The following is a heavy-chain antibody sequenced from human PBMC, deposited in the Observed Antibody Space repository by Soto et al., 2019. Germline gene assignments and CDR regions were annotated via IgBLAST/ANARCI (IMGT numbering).Heavy chain of an antibody. CDR1: GFTFSDYY. CDR3: ARGPYDYVWGSDPPHFDY. V-gene: IGHV3-11*01. J-gene: IGHJ4*02. Sequence: PGGSLRLSCAASGFTFSDYYMSWIRQAPGKGLEWVSYISSSGSTICYADSVKGRFTISRDNAKNSLYLQMNSLRAEDTAVYYCARGPYDYVWGSDPPHFDYWGQGTLVTVSS. D-gene: IGHD3-16*02. CDR2: ISSSGSTI.